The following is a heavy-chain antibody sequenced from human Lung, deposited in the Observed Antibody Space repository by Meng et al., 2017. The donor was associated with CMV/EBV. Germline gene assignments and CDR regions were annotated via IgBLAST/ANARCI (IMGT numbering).Heavy chain of an antibody. CDR1: GFTLRRYW. Sequence: VRFVGSGGGLFQPGGSLRLSCAVSGFTLRRYWMHWVRQAPGKGLEWVSRIDSDGRDITYADSVRGRFTISRDDAKNTLYLQMNSLRVEDTAVYYCARGVAESLGWEMGYWGQGTLVTVSS. D-gene: IGHD1-26*01. CDR2: IDSDGRDI. J-gene: IGHJ4*02. CDR3: ARGVAESLGWEMGY. V-gene: IGHV3-74*03.